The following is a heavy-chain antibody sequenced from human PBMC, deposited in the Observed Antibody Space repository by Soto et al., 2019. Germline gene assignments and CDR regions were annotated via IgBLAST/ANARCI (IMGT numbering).Heavy chain of an antibody. Sequence: EVQLVESGGGLVKPGGSLRLSCAASGFSFSTYTMNWVRQAPGQGLEWVSSVSNSGTYIFYSESLKGRFTISRDNAKNSLYLQMNSLRAEDTAMYYCARGSSAWEAFDLWGLGTNVTVSS. V-gene: IGHV3-21*01. CDR1: GFSFSTYT. J-gene: IGHJ3*01. D-gene: IGHD1-26*01. CDR3: ARGSSAWEAFDL. CDR2: VSNSGTYI.